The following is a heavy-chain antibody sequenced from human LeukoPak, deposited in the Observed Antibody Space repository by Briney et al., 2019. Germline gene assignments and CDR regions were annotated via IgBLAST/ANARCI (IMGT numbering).Heavy chain of an antibody. CDR2: IYYSGST. CDR1: GGSISSSSYY. V-gene: IGHV4-39*01. Sequence: PSETLSLTCTVSGGSISSSSYYRGWIRQPPGKGLEWIGSIYYSGSTYYNPSLKSRVTISVDTSKNQFSLKLSSVTAADTAVYYCARHGAYSNYGGAFDYWGQGTLVTVSS. D-gene: IGHD4-11*01. J-gene: IGHJ4*02. CDR3: ARHGAYSNYGGAFDY.